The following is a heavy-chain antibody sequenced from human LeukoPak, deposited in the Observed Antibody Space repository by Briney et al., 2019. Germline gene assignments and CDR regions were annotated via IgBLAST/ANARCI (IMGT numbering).Heavy chain of an antibody. CDR1: GFTFSSYS. Sequence: GESLRLSCAASGFTFSSYSMQWVRQAPGKGLEWVSSISSSTSYIYYADSVKGRFTISRDNAKNSLYLQMNSLRAEDTAVYYCARDGSGYDWGRYYFDYWGQGTLVTVSS. D-gene: IGHD5-12*01. CDR2: ISSSTSYI. V-gene: IGHV3-21*01. CDR3: ARDGSGYDWGRYYFDY. J-gene: IGHJ4*02.